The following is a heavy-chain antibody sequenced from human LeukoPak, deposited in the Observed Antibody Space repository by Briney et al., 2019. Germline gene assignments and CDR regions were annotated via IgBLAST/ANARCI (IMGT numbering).Heavy chain of an antibody. V-gene: IGHV4-59*08. CDR3: ARSAIDAFDI. J-gene: IGHJ3*02. CDR1: GGSISSYY. Sequence: SEALSLTCTVSGGSISSYYWSWIRQPPGKGLECIGYIYNSGSTNYNPSLKSRVSISVDTSKNQFSLKLSSVTAADTAVYYCARSAIDAFDIWGQGTMVTVSS. D-gene: IGHD6-25*01. CDR2: IYNSGST.